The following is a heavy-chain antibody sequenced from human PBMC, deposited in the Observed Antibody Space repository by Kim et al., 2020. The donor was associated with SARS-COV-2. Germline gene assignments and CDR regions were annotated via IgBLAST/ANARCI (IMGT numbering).Heavy chain of an antibody. V-gene: IGHV3-21*01. CDR1: GFTFSSYS. D-gene: IGHD3-22*01. J-gene: IGHJ4*02. CDR2: ISSSSSYI. Sequence: GGSLRLSCAASGFTFSSYSMNWVRQAPGKGLEWVSSISSSSSYIYYADSVKGRFTISRDNAKNSLYLQMNSLRAEDTAVYYCAREAYYYDSSGYGEAGFDYWGQGTLVTVSS. CDR3: AREAYYYDSSGYGEAGFDY.